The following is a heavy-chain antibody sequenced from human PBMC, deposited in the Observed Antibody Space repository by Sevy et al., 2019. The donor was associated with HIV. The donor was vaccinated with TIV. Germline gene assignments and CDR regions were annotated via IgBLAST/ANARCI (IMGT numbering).Heavy chain of an antibody. J-gene: IGHJ4*02. CDR2: ISYDGSNK. CDR3: AKNELDIVVVPAALDY. D-gene: IGHD2-2*03. CDR1: GFTFSSYG. V-gene: IGHV3-30*18. Sequence: GGSLRLSCAASGFTFSSYGMHWVRQAPGKGLEWVAVISYDGSNKYYADSVKGRFTISRDNSKNTLYLQMNSLRAEDTAVYYCAKNELDIVVVPAALDYWAQGTLVTVSS.